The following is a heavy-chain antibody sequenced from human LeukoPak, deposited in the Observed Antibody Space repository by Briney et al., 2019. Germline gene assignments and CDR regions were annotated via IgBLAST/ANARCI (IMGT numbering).Heavy chain of an antibody. CDR3: AKGSGYDIYYYYYYMDV. CDR2: ISGSGGST. D-gene: IGHD5-12*01. J-gene: IGHJ6*03. Sequence: GGSLRLSCAASGFTVSSNYMSWVRQAPGKGLEWVSAISGSGGSTYYADSVKGRFTISRDNSKNTLYLQMNSLRAEDTAVYYCAKGSGYDIYYYYYYMDVWGKGTTVTVSS. CDR1: GFTVSSNY. V-gene: IGHV3-23*01.